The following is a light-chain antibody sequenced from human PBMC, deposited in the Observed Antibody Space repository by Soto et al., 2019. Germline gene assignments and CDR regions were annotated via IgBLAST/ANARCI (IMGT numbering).Light chain of an antibody. J-gene: IGLJ1*01. V-gene: IGLV2-14*01. Sequence: QSALTQPASVSGSPGQSITISCTGTSSDIGGYNFVSWYQHHPGEAPKLMIFEVTKRPSGISNRFSGSKSGSTASLTISGLQPDDEADYFCCSYANSNTYVFGTGTKLTVL. CDR1: SSDIGGYNF. CDR3: CSYANSNTYV. CDR2: EVT.